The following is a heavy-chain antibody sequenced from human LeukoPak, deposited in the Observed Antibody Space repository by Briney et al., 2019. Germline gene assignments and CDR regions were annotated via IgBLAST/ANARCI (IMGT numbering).Heavy chain of an antibody. J-gene: IGHJ2*01. V-gene: IGHV3-11*03. CDR2: ISSSSTYDT. CDR3: ATVTSLRASRYLDL. Sequence: GGSLRLSCAASGFTFSDYYMTWIRQAPGKGLEWVSYISSSSTYDTTYADSVKGRFTISRDNSKKTLYVQMSSLRAEDTAVYYCATVTSLRASRYLDLWGRGTLVTVSS. D-gene: IGHD4-23*01. CDR1: GFTFSDYY.